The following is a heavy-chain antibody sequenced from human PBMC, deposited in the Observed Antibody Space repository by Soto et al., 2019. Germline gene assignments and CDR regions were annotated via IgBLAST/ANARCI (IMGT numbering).Heavy chain of an antibody. J-gene: IGHJ6*02. CDR2: IYYSGYT. CDR1: GASISSSSYY. D-gene: IGHD3-16*01. Sequence: SETLSLTCTVYGASISSSSYYWGWIRHPPGKVLEWIGSIYYSGYTYYNPSLKSRVTISVDTSKNQFSLKLSSVTAADTAVYYCARHNGPLYVGYYYDMDVWGQGTTVT. V-gene: IGHV4-39*01. CDR3: ARHNGPLYVGYYYDMDV.